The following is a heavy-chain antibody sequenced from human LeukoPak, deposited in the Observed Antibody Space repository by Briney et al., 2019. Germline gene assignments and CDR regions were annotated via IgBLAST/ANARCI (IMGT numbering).Heavy chain of an antibody. D-gene: IGHD5-18*01. CDR2: IYSGGST. V-gene: IGHV3-66*04. Sequence: GGSLRLSCAASGFTASGSYMSWVRQAPGKGLEWVSVIYSGGSTYYAESVKGRFTVSRDNSKNTLYLQMNSLRDEDTAVYYCARRGDSYGDSFEYWGQGTLVTVSS. J-gene: IGHJ4*02. CDR3: ARRGDSYGDSFEY. CDR1: GFTASGSY.